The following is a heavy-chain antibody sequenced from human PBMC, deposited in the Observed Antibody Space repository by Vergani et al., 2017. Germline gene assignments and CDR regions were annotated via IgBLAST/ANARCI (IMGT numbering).Heavy chain of an antibody. J-gene: IGHJ6*02. D-gene: IGHD4-17*01. CDR3: PTPQTVMTGSMEV. Sequence: ELQLFQSGAEVKKPGATMKISCKVSGYTFTDHYMHWVKQAPGKGLAWMGLVDPDDGETIYAEKFKGIVTIAADTSTDTAHLELSSLRSEDTAVYYCPTPQTVMTGSMEVGGQGTTGIVS. V-gene: IGHV1-69-2*01. CDR2: VDPDDGET. CDR1: GYTFTDHY.